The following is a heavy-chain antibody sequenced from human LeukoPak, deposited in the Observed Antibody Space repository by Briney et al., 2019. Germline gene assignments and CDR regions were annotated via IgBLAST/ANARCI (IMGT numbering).Heavy chain of an antibody. CDR2: IYYSGST. CDR3: ARGYYDYVWGTTGYFDY. J-gene: IGHJ4*02. Sequence: SKTLSLTCTVSGGSISSYYWSWIRQPPGKGLEWIGYIYYSGSTNYNPSLKSRVTISVDTSKNQFSLKLSSVTAADTAVYYCARGYYDYVWGTTGYFDYRGQGTLVTVSS. D-gene: IGHD3-16*01. CDR1: GGSISSYY. V-gene: IGHV4-59*01.